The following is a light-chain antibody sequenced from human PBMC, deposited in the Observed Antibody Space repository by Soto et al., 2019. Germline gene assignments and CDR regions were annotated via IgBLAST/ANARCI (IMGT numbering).Light chain of an antibody. V-gene: IGKV1-5*01. CDR1: QNINNW. Sequence: RVTITCRASQNINNWIAWYQQKPGKAPKFLIYDASTLESGVPSRFSGSGFGTEFSLTISSLQPDDFGSYYCQHMRTVGQGTKVDSK. CDR2: DAS. CDR3: QHMRT. J-gene: IGKJ1*01.